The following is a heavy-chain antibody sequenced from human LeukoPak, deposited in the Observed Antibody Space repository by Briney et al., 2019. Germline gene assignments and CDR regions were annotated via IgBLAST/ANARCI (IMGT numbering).Heavy chain of an antibody. D-gene: IGHD6-6*01. CDR1: GFTFSRYW. V-gene: IGHV3-74*01. CDR3: ASLFLCYGCSSSSDSFNI. Sequence: GGSLRLSCEASGFTFSRYWMHWVRQAPGKGLVWVSRINSDGSRTTYADSVGGRFTISRDNAKNTLYLQMNSLRAEDTAVYYCASLFLCYGCSSSSDSFNIWGQGTMVTVSS. CDR2: INSDGSRT. J-gene: IGHJ3*02.